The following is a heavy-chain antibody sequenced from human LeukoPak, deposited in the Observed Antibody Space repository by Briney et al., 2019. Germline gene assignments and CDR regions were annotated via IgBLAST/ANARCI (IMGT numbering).Heavy chain of an antibody. V-gene: IGHV3-7*01. D-gene: IGHD3-10*01. CDR3: ARELAGHYYGSGSSFDY. CDR2: TRQDGSEK. Sequence: QPGGSLRLSCAASGFTFSNYWMSWVRQAPGKGLEWVANTRQDGSEKYYVDSVKGRFTISRDNAKNSLYLQMNSLRAEDTAVYYCARELAGHYYGSGSSFDYWGQGTLVTVSS. J-gene: IGHJ4*02. CDR1: GFTFSNYW.